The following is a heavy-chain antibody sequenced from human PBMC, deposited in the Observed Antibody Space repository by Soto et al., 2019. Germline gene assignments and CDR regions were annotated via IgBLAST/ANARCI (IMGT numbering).Heavy chain of an antibody. J-gene: IGHJ5*02. CDR1: GGTFSSYP. D-gene: IGHD2-15*01. CDR2: IIPFFGAT. CDR3: ASRPVMEVAQYGNWFDP. Sequence: QVHLVQSGAEVKKPGSSVKVSCKASGGTFSSYPINWVRQAPGQGLEWMGGIIPFFGATHSAQKFQGRLTITADESTSTTYMELNSLRSEDTAVYYCASRPVMEVAQYGNWFDPWGQGTLVTVSS. V-gene: IGHV1-69*01.